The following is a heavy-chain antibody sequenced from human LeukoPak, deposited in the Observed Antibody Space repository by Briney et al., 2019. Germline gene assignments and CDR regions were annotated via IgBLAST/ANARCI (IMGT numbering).Heavy chain of an antibody. CDR1: GYTFTSYG. J-gene: IGHJ3*02. CDR2: ISAYNGNT. V-gene: IGHV1-18*01. D-gene: IGHD6-19*01. CDR3: ARETYSSGWYTGSARAFDI. Sequence: ASVNVSCKASGYTFTSYGISWVRQAPGQGLEWMGWISAYNGNTNYAQKLQGRVTMTTDTSTSTAYMELRSLRSDDTAVYYCARETYSSGWYTGSARAFDIWGQGTMVTVSS.